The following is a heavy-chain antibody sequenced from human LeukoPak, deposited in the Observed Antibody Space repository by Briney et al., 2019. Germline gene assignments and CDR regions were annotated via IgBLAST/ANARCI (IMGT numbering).Heavy chain of an antibody. D-gene: IGHD5/OR15-5a*01. CDR3: ARGGVSALSYYYYYMDV. Sequence: SVKVSCKASGYTFTGYYVHWVRQAPGQGLEWMGGIIPIFGTANYAQKFQGRVTITADKSTSTAYMELSSLRSEDTAVYYCARGGVSALSYYYYYMDVWGKGTTVTVSS. CDR2: IIPIFGTA. CDR1: GYTFTGYY. J-gene: IGHJ6*03. V-gene: IGHV1-69*06.